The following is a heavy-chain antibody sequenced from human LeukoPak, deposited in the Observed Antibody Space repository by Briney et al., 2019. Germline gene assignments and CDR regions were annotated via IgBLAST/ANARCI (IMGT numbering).Heavy chain of an antibody. CDR3: ARAGSMVVTATPPFDY. J-gene: IGHJ4*01. V-gene: IGHV4-34*01. CDR1: GGSFSGYY. D-gene: IGHD2-21*02. CDR2: INHSGST. Sequence: PSETLSLTCAVYGGSFSGYYWSWIRQPPGKGLEWIGEINHSGSTNYNPSLNSRVTISVDTSKNQISLKLSSVTAADTAVYYCARAGSMVVTATPPFDYWGQGTLVTVSS.